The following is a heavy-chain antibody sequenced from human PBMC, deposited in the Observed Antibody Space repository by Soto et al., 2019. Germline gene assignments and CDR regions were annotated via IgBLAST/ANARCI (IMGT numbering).Heavy chain of an antibody. CDR2: IGPESGAT. D-gene: IGHD4-4*01. CDR1: GYTFTGHY. V-gene: IGHV1-2*02. Sequence: ASVKVSCKTSGYTFTGHYIHWVRQAPQQGPEWMGEIGPESGATRYAEKFRGRVTMTMDTSITTVYMELRNLSPDDTAVYYCGRARSGQTVIFYWGQGTPVTVSS. CDR3: GRARSGQTVIFY. J-gene: IGHJ4*02.